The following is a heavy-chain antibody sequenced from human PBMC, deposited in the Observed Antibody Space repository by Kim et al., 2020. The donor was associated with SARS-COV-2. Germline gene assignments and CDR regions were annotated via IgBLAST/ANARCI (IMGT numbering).Heavy chain of an antibody. J-gene: IGHJ3*02. CDR3: ARPVYSSGWYGNDAFDI. CDR2: INAGNGNT. Sequence: ASVKVSCKASGYTFTSYAMHWVRQAPGQRLEWMGWINAGNGNTKYSQKFQGRVTITRDTSASTAYMELSSLRSEDTAVYYCARPVYSSGWYGNDAFDIWGQGTIVTVSS. CDR1: GYTFTSYA. D-gene: IGHD6-19*01. V-gene: IGHV1-3*01.